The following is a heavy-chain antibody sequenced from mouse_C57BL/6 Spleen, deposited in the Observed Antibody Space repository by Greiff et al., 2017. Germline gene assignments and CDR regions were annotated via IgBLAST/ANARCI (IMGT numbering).Heavy chain of an antibody. J-gene: IGHJ3*01. CDR2: ISYSGST. CDR1: GYSITSGYD. Sequence: EVKLLESGPGMVKPSQSLSLTCTVTGYSITSGYDWHWIRHFPGNKLEWMGYISYSGSTNYNPSLKSRISITHDTSKNHFFLKLNSVTTEDTATYYCARSGDYAWFAYWGQGTLVTVSA. D-gene: IGHD2-4*01. CDR3: ARSGDYAWFAY. V-gene: IGHV3-1*01.